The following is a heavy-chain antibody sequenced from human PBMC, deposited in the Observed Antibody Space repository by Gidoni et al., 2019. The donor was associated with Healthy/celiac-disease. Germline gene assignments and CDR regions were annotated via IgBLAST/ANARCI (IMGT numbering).Heavy chain of an antibody. D-gene: IGHD3-22*01. V-gene: IGHV4-4*07. J-gene: IGHJ4*02. CDR1: GGSISSYY. Sequence: HVQLQESGPGLVKHSETLSLTCAVSGGSISSYYWSWIRQPAGKGLVWIGGIHTSGSTNYNPSHKSRVTMSVDTSKNQFSLKLSSVTAADTAVYYCARVSRCYYDSSGYYFDYWGQGTLVTVSS. CDR2: IHTSGST. CDR3: ARVSRCYYDSSGYYFDY.